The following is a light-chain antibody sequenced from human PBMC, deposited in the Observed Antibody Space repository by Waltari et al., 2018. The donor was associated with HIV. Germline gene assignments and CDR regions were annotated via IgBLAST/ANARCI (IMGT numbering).Light chain of an antibody. CDR3: FSYAGNNYLL. CDR2: EVS. Sequence: QSALTQPPSASGSPGQSVTISCAGTSSDIGLYNFVSWYHHHPGKAPKLMFAEVSRRPSGVPDRFSGSKSGNTASLTVSGLQAEDEAAYYCFSYAGNNYLLFGGGTKLTVL. V-gene: IGLV2-8*01. J-gene: IGLJ2*01. CDR1: SSDIGLYNF.